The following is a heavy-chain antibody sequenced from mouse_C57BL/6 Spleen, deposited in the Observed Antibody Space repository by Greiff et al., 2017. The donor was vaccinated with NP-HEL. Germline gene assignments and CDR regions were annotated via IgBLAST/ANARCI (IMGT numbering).Heavy chain of an antibody. J-gene: IGHJ2*01. Sequence: QVQLQQSGPELVKPGASVKLSCKASGYTFTSYDINWVKQRPGQGLEWIGWIYPRDGSTKYNEKFKGKATLTVDTSSSTAYMELHSLTSEDSAVYFCASISKDYRVGYFDYWGQGTTLTVSS. CDR1: GYTFTSYD. V-gene: IGHV1-85*01. CDR2: IYPRDGST. D-gene: IGHD2-4*01. CDR3: ASISKDYRVGYFDY.